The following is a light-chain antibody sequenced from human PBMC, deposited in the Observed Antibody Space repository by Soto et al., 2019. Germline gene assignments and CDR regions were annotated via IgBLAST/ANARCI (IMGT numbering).Light chain of an antibody. CDR2: DAS. J-gene: IGKJ5*01. V-gene: IGKV3-11*01. Sequence: EIVLTQSPATLSLSPGERATLSCRASQSVSSYLAWYQQKPGQAPRLLIYDASNRATGIPARFSGSGSGTDFTLTIISLEPEDFAVYYCQQRSNWSGSITFGQGTRLEIK. CDR1: QSVSSY. CDR3: QQRSNWSGSIT.